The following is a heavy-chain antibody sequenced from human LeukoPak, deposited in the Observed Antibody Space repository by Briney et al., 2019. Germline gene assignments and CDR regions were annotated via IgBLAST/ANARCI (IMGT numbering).Heavy chain of an antibody. V-gene: IGHV3-30*04. J-gene: IGHJ3*02. D-gene: IGHD6-13*01. CDR1: GFIFSSYA. CDR2: ISYDGSNK. CDR3: ARGGSSWDFAFDI. Sequence: EGSLRLSCAASGFIFSSYAMHWVRQAPGKGLEWVAVISYDGSNKYYADSVKGRFTISRDNPKNTLYLQMNSLRAEDTAVYYCARGGSSWDFAFDIWGQGTMVTVSS.